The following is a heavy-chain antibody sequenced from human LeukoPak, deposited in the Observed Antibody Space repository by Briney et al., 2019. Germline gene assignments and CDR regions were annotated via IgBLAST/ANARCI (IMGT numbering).Heavy chain of an antibody. J-gene: IGHJ4*02. CDR1: GFTFHSSA. CDR3: ATHGVPIYFDF. V-gene: IGHV3-23*01. CDR2: ISDSGDNT. D-gene: IGHD2-8*01. Sequence: GGSLRLSCAASGFTFHSSAMSWVRQAPGKGLEWVSSISDSGDNTYYADSVKGRFIIPRDNSKNTLYLQMNSLRAEDTAVYYCATHGVPIYFDFWGQGALITVSS.